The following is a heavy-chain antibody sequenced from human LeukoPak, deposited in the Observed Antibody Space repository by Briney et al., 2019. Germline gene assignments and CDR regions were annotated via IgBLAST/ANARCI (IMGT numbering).Heavy chain of an antibody. CDR2: INHSGST. CDR3: ARGRSSSWFTTYYYYMDV. J-gene: IGHJ6*03. D-gene: IGHD6-13*01. V-gene: IGHV4-34*01. CDR1: GGSISSYY. Sequence: SETLSLTCTVSGGSISSYYWSWIRQPPGKGLEWIGEINHSGSTNYNPSLKSRVTISVDTSKNQFSLKLSSVTAADTAVYYCARGRSSSWFTTYYYYMDVWGKGTTVTVSS.